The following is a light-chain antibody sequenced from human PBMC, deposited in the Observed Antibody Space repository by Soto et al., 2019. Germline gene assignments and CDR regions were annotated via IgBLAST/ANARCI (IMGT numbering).Light chain of an antibody. CDR2: AAS. Sequence: DIQMTQSPSSVSASVGDRVTITCRASQGVSTWLAWYQQKPGKAPKLLIYAASILQSGVPSRFSGSGSGTDFTLTINSLQPEDFATYYCQQAKNLPYTFGQGTKLELK. J-gene: IGKJ2*01. CDR1: QGVSTW. CDR3: QQAKNLPYT. V-gene: IGKV1-12*01.